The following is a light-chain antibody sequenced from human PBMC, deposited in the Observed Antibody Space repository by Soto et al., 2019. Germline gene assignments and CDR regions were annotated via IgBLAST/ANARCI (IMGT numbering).Light chain of an antibody. V-gene: IGLV2-14*01. CDR3: NSYTSNNTYV. CDR1: SSDVGAYNY. J-gene: IGLJ1*01. Sequence: QSVLTQPASVSGSPGQSITISCTGTSSDVGAYNYVSWYQQHPGKAPKLMIYEVTSRPSGVSNRFSGSKSGNTASLTISGLRAEDEADYYCNSYTSNNTYVFGT. CDR2: EVT.